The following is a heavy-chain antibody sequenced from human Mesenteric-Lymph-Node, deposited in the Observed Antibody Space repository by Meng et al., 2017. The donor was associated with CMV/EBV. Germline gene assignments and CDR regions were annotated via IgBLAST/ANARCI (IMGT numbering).Heavy chain of an antibody. D-gene: IGHD1-1*01. CDR2: IYSGGST. V-gene: IGHV3-66*02. Sequence: GESLKISCAAFGFTVSSNYMTWVRQAPGKGLEWVSVIYSGGSTYYADSVKGRFTISRDNSQNTLYLQMNSLRDDDTALYYCARETTVRVESWFDPWGQGTLVTVSS. J-gene: IGHJ5*02. CDR3: ARETTVRVESWFDP. CDR1: GFTVSSNY.